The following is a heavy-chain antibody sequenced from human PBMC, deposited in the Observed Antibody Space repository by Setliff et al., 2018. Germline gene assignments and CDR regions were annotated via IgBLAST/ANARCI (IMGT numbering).Heavy chain of an antibody. CDR2: IHYRGTT. V-gene: IGHV4-39*02. D-gene: IGHD6-19*01. Sequence: SETLSLTCTVSGASISSGTYYWAWIRQPPGKGLEWIGRIHYRGTTYSNASLASRLTISVDTAKNQFSLKLTSVTAADTAVYYCARDTSSDWAAWFDPWSQGILVTVSS. J-gene: IGHJ5*02. CDR3: ARDTSSDWAAWFDP. CDR1: GASISSGTYY.